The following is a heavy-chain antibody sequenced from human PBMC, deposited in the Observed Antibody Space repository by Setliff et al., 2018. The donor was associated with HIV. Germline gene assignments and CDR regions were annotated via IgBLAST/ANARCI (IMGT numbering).Heavy chain of an antibody. CDR3: ARRIAFDI. V-gene: IGHV1-8*02. CDR2: INPNSGNT. CDR1: GYTFTSYD. J-gene: IGHJ3*02. Sequence: ASVKVSCKASGYTFTSYDINWVRQATGQGLEWMGWINPNSGNTGYAQKFQGRVAMTRDTSINTVYMGLSSLRSEDTAVYYCARRIAFDIWGQGTMVTVSS.